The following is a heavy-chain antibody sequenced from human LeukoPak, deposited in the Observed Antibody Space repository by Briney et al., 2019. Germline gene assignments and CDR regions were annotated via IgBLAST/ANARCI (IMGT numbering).Heavy chain of an antibody. J-gene: IGHJ4*02. CDR2: ISSSSSYI. Sequence: PGASLRLSCAASGFTFSSYSMNWVRQAPGKGLEWVSSISSSSSYIYYADSVKGRFTISRDNARNSLYLQMNSLRAEDTAVYYCAGDRELPYYFDYWGQGTLVTVSS. V-gene: IGHV3-21*01. CDR3: AGDRELPYYFDY. D-gene: IGHD3-10*01. CDR1: GFTFSSYS.